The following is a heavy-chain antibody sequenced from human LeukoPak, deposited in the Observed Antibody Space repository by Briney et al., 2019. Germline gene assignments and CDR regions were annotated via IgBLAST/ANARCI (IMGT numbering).Heavy chain of an antibody. D-gene: IGHD3-22*01. CDR3: AKDGNYYDSSGYRYYFDY. J-gene: IGHJ4*02. Sequence: GGSLRLSCAASGFTFSSYGMHWVRQAPGKGLEWVAVISYDGSNKYYADSVKGRFTISRDNSKNTLYLQMNSLRAEDTAVYYCAKDGNYYDSSGYRYYFDYWGQGTLVTVSS. V-gene: IGHV3-30*18. CDR2: ISYDGSNK. CDR1: GFTFSSYG.